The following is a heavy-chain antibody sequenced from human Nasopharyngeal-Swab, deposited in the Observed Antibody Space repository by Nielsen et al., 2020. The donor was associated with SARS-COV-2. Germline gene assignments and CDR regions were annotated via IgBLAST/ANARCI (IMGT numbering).Heavy chain of an antibody. Sequence: GGSLRLSCAASGFTVSRNYMSWVRQAPGKGLEWVSVIYRGGSTYYADSVKGRFTISRDNSKNTLYLQMNSLRAEDTAVYYCARDYGDYYFDYWGQGTLVTVSS. J-gene: IGHJ4*02. CDR3: ARDYGDYYFDY. CDR1: GFTVSRNY. D-gene: IGHD4-17*01. V-gene: IGHV3-53*01. CDR2: IYRGGST.